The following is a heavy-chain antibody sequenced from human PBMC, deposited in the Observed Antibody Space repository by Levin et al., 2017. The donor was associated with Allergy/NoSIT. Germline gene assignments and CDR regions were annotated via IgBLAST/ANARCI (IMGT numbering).Heavy chain of an antibody. D-gene: IGHD6-13*01. J-gene: IGHJ5*02. Sequence: SGPTLVKPTQTLTLTCTFSGFSLSTSGVGVGWIRQPPGKALEWLALIYWDDDKHYSPSLKSRLTITKDTSKNQVVLTMTNMDPVDTATYYCANGPTGYSSSWALRFDPWGQGTLVTVSS. V-gene: IGHV2-5*02. CDR1: GFSLSTSGVG. CDR3: ANGPTGYSSSWALRFDP. CDR2: IYWDDDK.